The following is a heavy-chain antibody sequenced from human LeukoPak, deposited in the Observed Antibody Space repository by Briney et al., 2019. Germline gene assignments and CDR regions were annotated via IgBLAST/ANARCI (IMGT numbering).Heavy chain of an antibody. V-gene: IGHV1-69*05. D-gene: IGHD4-17*01. CDR3: ARHGDFPFTRYYYCMDV. CDR1: GDTFSSYA. J-gene: IGHJ6*03. CDR2: IIPIFGTA. Sequence: SVKVSCKASGDTFSSYAISWVRQAPGQGLEWMGGIIPIFGTANYAQKFQGRGTITTDESTSTAYMELSSLRSEDTAVYYCARHGDFPFTRYYYCMDVWGKGTTVTVSS.